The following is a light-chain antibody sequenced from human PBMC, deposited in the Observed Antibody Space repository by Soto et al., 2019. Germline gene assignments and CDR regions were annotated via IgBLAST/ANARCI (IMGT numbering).Light chain of an antibody. J-gene: IGLJ1*01. Sequence: QSVLTQPASVSGSPGQSITISCSGTSSDVGRYNYVSWYQQHPGTAPKLMIYEVSNRPSGVSNRFSGSKSGDTASLTISGLQAEDEADYYCSSYAGSSNVFGTGTRSPS. CDR1: SSDVGRYNY. CDR3: SSYAGSSNV. CDR2: EVS. V-gene: IGLV2-14*01.